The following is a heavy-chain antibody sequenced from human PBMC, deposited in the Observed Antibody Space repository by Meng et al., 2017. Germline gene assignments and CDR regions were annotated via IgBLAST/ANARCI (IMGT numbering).Heavy chain of an antibody. V-gene: IGHV1-69*02. CDR2: IISILGIA. Sequence: SVKVACKASGGTFNSYTISWVRQAPGQGLEWMGRIISILGIANYAQKFQGRVTITADKSTSTAYMELSSLRSEDTAVYYGARGMTGYYTWGQGTLVTVSS. D-gene: IGHD3-9*01. CDR1: GGTFNSYT. CDR3: ARGMTGYYT. J-gene: IGHJ5*02.